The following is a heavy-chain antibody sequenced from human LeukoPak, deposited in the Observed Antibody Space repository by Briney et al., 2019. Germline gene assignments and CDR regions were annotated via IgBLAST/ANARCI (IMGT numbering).Heavy chain of an antibody. Sequence: PSETLSLTCAVYGGSFSGYYWSWIRQPPGKGLEWIGEINHSGSTNYNPSLKSRVTISVDTSKNQFSLKLSSVTAADTAVYYCARGRGSSGWFVWGQGTLVTVSS. J-gene: IGHJ4*02. D-gene: IGHD6-19*01. CDR1: GGSFSGYY. V-gene: IGHV4-34*01. CDR3: ARGRGSSGWFV. CDR2: INHSGST.